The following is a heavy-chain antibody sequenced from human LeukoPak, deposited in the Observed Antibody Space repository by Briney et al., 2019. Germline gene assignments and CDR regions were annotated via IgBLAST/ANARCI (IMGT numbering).Heavy chain of an antibody. CDR2: INPNSGGT. Sequence: GASVKVSCKASGYTLTGYYMHWVRQAPGQGLEWMGWINPNSGGTNYAQKFQGRVTMTRDTSISTAYMELSRLRSDDTAVYYCARDAYDFWSGYYDYWGQGTLVTVSS. J-gene: IGHJ4*02. D-gene: IGHD3-3*01. V-gene: IGHV1-2*02. CDR3: ARDAYDFWSGYYDY. CDR1: GYTLTGYY.